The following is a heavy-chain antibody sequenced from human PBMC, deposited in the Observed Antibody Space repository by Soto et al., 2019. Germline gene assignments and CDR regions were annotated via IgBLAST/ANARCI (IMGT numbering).Heavy chain of an antibody. J-gene: IGHJ4*02. CDR1: GYTFTSDG. CDR3: ARGRYGDY. CDR2: ISAHNGNR. V-gene: IGHV1-18*01. Sequence: QVHLVQSGAEVKKPGASVKVSCKASGYTFTSDGITWVRQAPGQGLEWMGWISAHNGNRDYAQKLQGRVIVTRATSTSTAYMELRSLRSDDTAVYYCARGRYGDYWGQGALVTVSS. D-gene: IGHD1-1*01.